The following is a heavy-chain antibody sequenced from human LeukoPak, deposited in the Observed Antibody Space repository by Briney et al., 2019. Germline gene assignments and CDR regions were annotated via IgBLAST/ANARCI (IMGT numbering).Heavy chain of an antibody. Sequence: GGSLRLSCTTSGFTFSSYAMSWARQAPGKALDWVTTFSGDNGNTYYADSVKGRFTISRDDSYNTLYLQMDSLRAEDTAVYYCAKRSAATSGWFDSWGQGTIVTVSS. CDR2: FSGDNGNT. J-gene: IGHJ5*01. V-gene: IGHV3-23*01. CDR1: GFTFSSYA. CDR3: AKRSAATSGWFDS. D-gene: IGHD3-3*01.